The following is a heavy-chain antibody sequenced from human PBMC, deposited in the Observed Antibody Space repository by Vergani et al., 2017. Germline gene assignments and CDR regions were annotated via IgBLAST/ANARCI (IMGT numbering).Heavy chain of an antibody. CDR3: ARSQGDYWYFDL. CDR1: GGSISSGGYY. D-gene: IGHD2-21*01. J-gene: IGHJ2*01. Sequence: QVQLQESGPGLVKPSQTLSLTCTVSGGSISSGGYYWSWIRQHPGKGLEWIGYIYYSGSTYYNPSLKSRVTISVDTSKNRFSLNLTSVTATDTAVYYCARSQGDYWYFDLWGPGSLVTVSS. V-gene: IGHV4-30-4*08. CDR2: IYYSGST.